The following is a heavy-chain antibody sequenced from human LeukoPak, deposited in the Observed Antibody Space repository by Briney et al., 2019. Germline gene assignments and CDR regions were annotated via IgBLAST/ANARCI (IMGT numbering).Heavy chain of an antibody. CDR2: ISYDRSNK. D-gene: IGHD5-18*01. V-gene: IGHV3-30*04. Sequence: GGSLSLSCALSVFTFTPFAMHGVRHATGKGREWGGVISYDRSNKFYADSVTGRFTISRDNSKNTLNLQMNSLRAQDPAVYYCARDGSAMVYYMDVWSKGTTVTVYS. CDR1: VFTFTPFA. CDR3: ARDGSAMVYYMDV. J-gene: IGHJ6*03.